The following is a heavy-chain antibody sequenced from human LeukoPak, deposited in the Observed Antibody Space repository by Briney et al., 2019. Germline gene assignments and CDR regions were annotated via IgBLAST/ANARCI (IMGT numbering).Heavy chain of an antibody. CDR1: GCTFTASA. CDR2: ISGSGHTT. Sequence: GGSLRLSCAASGCTFTASAMSWVRQTPGKGLEWVSAISGSGHTTDYADSVKGRFTVSRDNSKNTLYLQMNSLRAEDTAVYYCARSNYYDSRSWGFDIWGQGTMVTVSS. CDR3: ARSNYYDSRSWGFDI. D-gene: IGHD3-22*01. V-gene: IGHV3-23*01. J-gene: IGHJ3*02.